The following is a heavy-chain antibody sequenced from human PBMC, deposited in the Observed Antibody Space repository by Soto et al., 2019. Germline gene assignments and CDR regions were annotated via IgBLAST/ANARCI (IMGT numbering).Heavy chain of an antibody. J-gene: IGHJ6*02. Sequence: SETLSLTCTVSTDSINSYYWSWIRQPAGKGLEWIGRVYSSGSTNYNPSLKSRVTMSVDTSKNQFSLNLKSVTAADTAVYYCARDIVVVPAVPLDYYYGLDVRGQGTSVTVSS. D-gene: IGHD2-2*01. CDR3: ARDIVVVPAVPLDYYYGLDV. V-gene: IGHV4-4*07. CDR1: TDSINSYY. CDR2: VYSSGST.